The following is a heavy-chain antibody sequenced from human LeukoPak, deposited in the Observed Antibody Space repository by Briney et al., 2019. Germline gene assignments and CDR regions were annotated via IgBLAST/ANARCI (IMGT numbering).Heavy chain of an antibody. CDR2: VFVTGSP. J-gene: IGHJ6*03. Sequence: PSETLSLTCTFYGGSFSSYYWSWIRQPAGKGLEWIGRVFVTGSPNYSPSLKTRVTISLDASKNQLSLRLASVTAADTAVYYCVRDYSSGWPMSYYNPYIDLWGKGTMVTVSS. D-gene: IGHD4-11*01. CDR1: GGSFSSYY. CDR3: VRDYSSGWPMSYYNPYIDL. V-gene: IGHV4-4*07.